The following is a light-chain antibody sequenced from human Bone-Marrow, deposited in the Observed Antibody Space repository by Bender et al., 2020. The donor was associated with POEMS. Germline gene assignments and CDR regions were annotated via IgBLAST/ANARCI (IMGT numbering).Light chain of an antibody. Sequence: QSALTQPPSASGSPGQSVTISCTGTSADVGSCNCVSWYQHHPGKAPKLLISEVTKRPTGVPDRFSGSKSGNTASLTVSGLQAEDEADYYCAVWDDSLNGWVFGGGTKLTVL. V-gene: IGLV2-8*01. CDR3: AVWDDSLNGWV. J-gene: IGLJ3*02. CDR1: SADVGSCNC. CDR2: EVT.